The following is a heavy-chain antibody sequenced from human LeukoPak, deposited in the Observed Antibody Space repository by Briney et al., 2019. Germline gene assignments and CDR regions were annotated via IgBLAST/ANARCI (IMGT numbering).Heavy chain of an antibody. J-gene: IGHJ6*03. D-gene: IGHD3-16*01. Sequence: GGSLRLSCVASGFTFSSYSMNWVRQASGKGLEWVSYISGSSGTIYYADSMKGRFTISRDNAKNSLYLQINSLRAEDTAVYYCARRSEFGVLYYMDIWGKGTTVTVSS. CDR3: ARRSEFGVLYYMDI. CDR1: GFTFSSYS. V-gene: IGHV3-48*01. CDR2: ISGSSGTI.